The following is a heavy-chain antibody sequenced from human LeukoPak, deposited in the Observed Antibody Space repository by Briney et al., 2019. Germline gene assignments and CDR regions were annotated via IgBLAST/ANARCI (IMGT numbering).Heavy chain of an antibody. CDR2: ISASGGST. CDR3: AKDFTYPADPGTHFDF. J-gene: IGHJ4*02. Sequence: GGSLRLSCAASGFTFNTYAMSWLRQAPGKGLEWVSGISASGGSTYYADSVKGRFTISRDNSENTLYLQMNTLRAEDTSVYFCAKDFTYPADPGTHFDFWAREPWSASPQ. CDR1: GFTFNTYA. D-gene: IGHD3-10*01. V-gene: IGHV3-23*01.